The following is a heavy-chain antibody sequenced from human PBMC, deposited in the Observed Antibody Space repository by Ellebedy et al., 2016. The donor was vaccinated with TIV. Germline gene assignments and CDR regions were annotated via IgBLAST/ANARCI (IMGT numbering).Heavy chain of an antibody. Sequence: AASVKVSCKASGYTFTSYGISWVRQAPGQGLEWMGWISAYNGNTNYAQKLQGRVTMTTETSTSTAYMELRSLRSGDTAVYYCARDSSGWSDYWGQGTLVTVSS. CDR2: ISAYNGNT. J-gene: IGHJ4*02. V-gene: IGHV1-18*01. D-gene: IGHD6-19*01. CDR1: GYTFTSYG. CDR3: ARDSSGWSDY.